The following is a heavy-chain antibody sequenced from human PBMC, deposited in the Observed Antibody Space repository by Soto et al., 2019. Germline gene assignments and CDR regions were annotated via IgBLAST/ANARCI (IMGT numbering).Heavy chain of an antibody. CDR2: IIPIFGTA. Sequence: SVKVSCKASGGTFSSYAISWVRQAPGQGLEWMGGIIPIFGTANYAQKFQGRVTITADESTSTAYMELSSLRSEDTAVYYCARSVSRIVLMVYGNYYGMDVWGQGTTVTVSS. J-gene: IGHJ6*02. D-gene: IGHD2-8*01. CDR3: ARSVSRIVLMVYGNYYGMDV. V-gene: IGHV1-69*13. CDR1: GGTFSSYA.